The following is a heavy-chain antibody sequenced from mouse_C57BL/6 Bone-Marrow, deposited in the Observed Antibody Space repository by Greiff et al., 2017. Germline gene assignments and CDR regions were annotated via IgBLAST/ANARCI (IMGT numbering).Heavy chain of an antibody. CDR2: IDPSDSYT. CDR3: ARLFPYYGSSYPYFDY. V-gene: IGHV1-69*01. J-gene: IGHJ2*01. CDR1: GYTFTSYW. D-gene: IGHD1-1*01. Sequence: QVQLQQPGAELVMPGASVKLSCKASGYTFTSYWMHWVKQRPGQGLEWIGEIDPSDSYTNYNQKFKGKSTLTVDKSSSTAYMQLSSLTSEDSAVYYCARLFPYYGSSYPYFDYWGQGTTLTVSS.